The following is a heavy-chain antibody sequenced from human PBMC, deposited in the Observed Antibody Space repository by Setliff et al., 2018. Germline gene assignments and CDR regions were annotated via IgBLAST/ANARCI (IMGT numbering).Heavy chain of an antibody. Sequence: LRLSCAASGLSFSNSDMHWVRQVTGKGLEWVAGIGSAGDRYYRDSVRGRYTISRGNAENSLYLQMTSLRAEDTAVYFCAREKEAEINGIRTIYRFFSVWARGTLVTVSS. J-gene: IGHJ2*01. CDR1: GLSFSNSD. V-gene: IGHV3-13*04. CDR3: AREKEAEINGIRTIYRFFSV. D-gene: IGHD2-8*01. CDR2: IGSAGDR.